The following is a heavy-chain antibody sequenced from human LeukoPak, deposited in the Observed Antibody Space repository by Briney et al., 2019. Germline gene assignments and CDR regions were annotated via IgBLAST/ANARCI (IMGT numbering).Heavy chain of an antibody. J-gene: IGHJ4*02. V-gene: IGHV3-23*01. Sequence: VGTLRLSCAASGFTFSSYAMSLGCQAPGKGLEWGSAISGSGGSTYYADSVKGRFTISRDNSKNTLYLQMTSRRAEDRPVYDCCASSGSYCNGRDYFDYWGQGTLVTVSS. CDR2: ISGSGGST. D-gene: IGHD3-10*01. CDR1: GFTFSSYA. CDR3: CASSGSYCNGRDYFDY.